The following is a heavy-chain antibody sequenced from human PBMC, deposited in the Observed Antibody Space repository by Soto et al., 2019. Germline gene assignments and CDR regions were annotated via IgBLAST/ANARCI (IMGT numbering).Heavy chain of an antibody. D-gene: IGHD3-22*01. CDR2: IWYDGSNK. Sequence: GGSLRLSCAASGFTFSSYGMHWVRQAPGKGLEWVAVIWYDGSNKYYADSVKGRFTISRDNSKNTLYLQMNSLRAEDTAVYYCARDSSGYQGHYFDYWGQGTLVTVSS. CDR1: GFTFSSYG. CDR3: ARDSSGYQGHYFDY. J-gene: IGHJ4*02. V-gene: IGHV3-33*01.